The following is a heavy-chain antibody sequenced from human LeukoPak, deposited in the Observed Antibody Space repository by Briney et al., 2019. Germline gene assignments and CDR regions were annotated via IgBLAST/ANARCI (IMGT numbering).Heavy chain of an antibody. CDR3: ARDGTVAGTTGPYFYYYGMDV. J-gene: IGHJ6*02. Sequence: GGSLRLSCAASGFTVSSNYMSWVRQAPGKGLEWVSVIYSGGSTYYADSVKGRFTISRDNSKNTLYLQMNSLRAEDTAVYYCARDGTVAGTTGPYFYYYGMDVWGQGTTVTVSS. D-gene: IGHD6-19*01. CDR1: GFTVSSNY. CDR2: IYSGGST. V-gene: IGHV3-53*05.